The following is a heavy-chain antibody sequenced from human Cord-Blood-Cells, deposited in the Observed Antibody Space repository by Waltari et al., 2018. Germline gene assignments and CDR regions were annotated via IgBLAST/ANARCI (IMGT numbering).Heavy chain of an antibody. D-gene: IGHD2-21*01. CDR1: GGSISSGSYY. V-gene: IGHV4-61*09. CDR3: ARGDNCGGDCYDY. CDR2: IYTSGST. J-gene: IGHJ4*02. Sequence: QVQLQESGPGLVKPSQTLSLTCTVSGGSISSGSYYWSWIRQPAGKGLEWIGYIYTSGSTNYNPSLKSRVTISVDTSKNQFSLKLSSVTAADTAVYYCARGDNCGGDCYDYWGQGTLVTVSS.